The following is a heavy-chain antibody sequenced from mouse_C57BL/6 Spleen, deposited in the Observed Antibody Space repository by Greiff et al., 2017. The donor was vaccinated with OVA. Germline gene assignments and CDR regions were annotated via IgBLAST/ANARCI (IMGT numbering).Heavy chain of an antibody. CDR2: INPSNGGT. V-gene: IGHV1-53*01. Sequence: VKLMESGTELVKPGASVKLSCKASGYTFTSYWMHWVKQRPGQGLEWIGNINPSNGGTNYNEKFKSKATLTVDKTSSTAYMQLSSLTSEDSAVYYCARLDYGSRKFDYWGQGTTLTVSS. CDR1: GYTFTSYW. J-gene: IGHJ2*01. D-gene: IGHD1-1*01. CDR3: ARLDYGSRKFDY.